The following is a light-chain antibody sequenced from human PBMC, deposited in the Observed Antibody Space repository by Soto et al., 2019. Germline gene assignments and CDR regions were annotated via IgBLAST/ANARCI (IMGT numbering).Light chain of an antibody. CDR2: GAS. CDR1: QSVSSSH. CDR3: QQYGRSPLT. J-gene: IGKJ4*01. Sequence: EVVLTQSPATLSLSPGERATLSCRASQSVSSSHLAWYQQKPGQAPRLLIYGASSRATGIPDRFSGSGSGTDFTLTISRLEPEDFAVYHCQQYGRSPLTFGGGTKVDIK. V-gene: IGKV3-20*01.